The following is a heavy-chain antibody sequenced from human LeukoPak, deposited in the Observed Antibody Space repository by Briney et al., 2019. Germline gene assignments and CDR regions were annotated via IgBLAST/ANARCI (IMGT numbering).Heavy chain of an antibody. D-gene: IGHD3-22*01. CDR2: ISGSGGST. CDR3: AREYGRSGYFDY. J-gene: IGHJ4*02. V-gene: IGHV3-23*01. CDR1: GFTFSSYA. Sequence: QTGGSLRLSCAASGFTFSSYAMSWVRQAPGKGLEWVSSISGSGGSTYYADSVKGRFSISRDNSKNTLYLQLSSLRVEDTAVYYCAREYGRSGYFDYWGQGTLVSVSS.